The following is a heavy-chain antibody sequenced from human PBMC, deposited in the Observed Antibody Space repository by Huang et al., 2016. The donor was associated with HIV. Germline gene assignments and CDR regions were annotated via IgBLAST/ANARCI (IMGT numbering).Heavy chain of an antibody. V-gene: IGHV1-18*01. D-gene: IGHD3-22*01. J-gene: IGHJ1*01. Sequence: QVQLVQSGAEVKKPGASVKVSCKASGYTFTNYAINWVRQAPGQSLEWMGWSSGYNGKTNYDQKVQGRVTMTKDTSTITAYMELRSLISDDTAVYYCARERYYYDRSGYYTPVEYFHHWGQGTLVTVSS. CDR3: ARERYYYDRSGYYTPVEYFHH. CDR1: GYTFTNYA. CDR2: SSGYNGKT.